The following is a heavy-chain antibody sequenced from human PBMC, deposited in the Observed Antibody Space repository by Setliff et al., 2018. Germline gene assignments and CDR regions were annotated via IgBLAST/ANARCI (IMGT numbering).Heavy chain of an antibody. Sequence: PSETLSLTCTVYGGSFSDYYWGWIRQPPGKGLEWIAEINHSGSTNYNPSLKSRLTISVDTSKRQFSLKLISVTAADTAVYYCRFWSYVYKNDYWAQGTLVTVSS. V-gene: IGHV4-34*01. D-gene: IGHD3-16*01. J-gene: IGHJ4*02. CDR3: RFWSYVYKNDY. CDR2: INHSGST. CDR1: GGSFSDYY.